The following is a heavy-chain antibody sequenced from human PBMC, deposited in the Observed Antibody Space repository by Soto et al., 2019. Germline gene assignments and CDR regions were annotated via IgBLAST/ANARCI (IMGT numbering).Heavy chain of an antibody. Sequence: GASVKVSWKASGGTFSSYAISWVRQAPGQGLEWMGGIIPIFGTANYAQKFQGRVTITADESTSTAYMELSSLRSEDTAVYYCARTSHQNCSSTSCYKGYYYYGMDVWGQGTTVTVSS. CDR2: IIPIFGTA. CDR3: ARTSHQNCSSTSCYKGYYYYGMDV. J-gene: IGHJ6*02. CDR1: GGTFSSYA. D-gene: IGHD2-2*02. V-gene: IGHV1-69*13.